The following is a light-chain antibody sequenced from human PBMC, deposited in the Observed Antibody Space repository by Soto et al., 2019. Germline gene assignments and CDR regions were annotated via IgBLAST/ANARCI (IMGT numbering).Light chain of an antibody. J-gene: IGKJ5*01. V-gene: IGKV3D-20*02. CDR3: QQRSNWPPKIT. CDR1: QSVGSSH. Sequence: EIVLTQSPGTLSLSPGERATLSCRASQSVGSSHLAWYQQKPGQAPRLLIYGASSRATGIPDRFSGSGSGTDFTLTISRLEPEDFAVYYCQQRSNWPPKITFGQGTRLEIK. CDR2: GAS.